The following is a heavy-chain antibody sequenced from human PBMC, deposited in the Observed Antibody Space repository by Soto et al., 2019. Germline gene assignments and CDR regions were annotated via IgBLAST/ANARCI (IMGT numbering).Heavy chain of an antibody. Sequence: GGSLRLSCAASGFTFSDHYMDWVRQAPGKGPEWVSVISGSGDSTYYADSVKGRFTISRDNSKNTLYLQMNSLRAEDTAVYYCAKSEGEWLALLFDYWGQGTLVTVSS. CDR1: GFTFSDHY. J-gene: IGHJ4*02. CDR3: AKSEGEWLALLFDY. CDR2: ISGSGDST. D-gene: IGHD6-19*01. V-gene: IGHV3-23*01.